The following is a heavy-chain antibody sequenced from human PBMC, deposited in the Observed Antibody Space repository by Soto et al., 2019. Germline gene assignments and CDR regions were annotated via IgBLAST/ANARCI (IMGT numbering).Heavy chain of an antibody. CDR3: AKTSGYDYVWGSSGLDP. V-gene: IGHV3-30*18. CDR2: ISYDGSDR. J-gene: IGHJ5*02. D-gene: IGHD3-16*01. CDR1: GFTFSSFG. Sequence: GGSLRLSCAASGFTFSSFGMHWVRQAPDKGLQWVAVISYDGSDRYYADSVKGRFTISRDDSTNTMYLQMNSLRPEDTAVYYCAKTSGYDYVWGSSGLDPWGQGTLVTVSS.